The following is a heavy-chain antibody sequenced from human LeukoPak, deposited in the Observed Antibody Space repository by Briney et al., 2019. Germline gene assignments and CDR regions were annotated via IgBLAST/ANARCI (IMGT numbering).Heavy chain of an antibody. Sequence: ASVKVSCKASGYTFTSYYMHWVRQAPGQGLEWMGIINPSGGSTSYAQKFQGRVTMTRDMSTSTVYMELSSLRSEDTAMYYCARYLYDYSSGSGFFDYWGQGTLVTVSS. D-gene: IGHD6-19*01. V-gene: IGHV1-46*01. CDR3: ARYLYDYSSGSGFFDY. J-gene: IGHJ4*02. CDR2: INPSGGST. CDR1: GYTFTSYY.